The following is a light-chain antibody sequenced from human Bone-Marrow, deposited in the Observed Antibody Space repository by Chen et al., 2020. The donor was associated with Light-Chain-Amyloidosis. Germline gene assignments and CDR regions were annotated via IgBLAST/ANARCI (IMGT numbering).Light chain of an antibody. CDR1: DLPTKY. Sequence: SYELTQPPSVSVSPGQTAWITCSGDDLPTKYAYWYQQKPGQAPVLVIHRDTERPSGISARITGSSSGTTATLTISGVQAEDEADYHCQSADSSGTYEVIFGGGTKLTVL. V-gene: IGLV3-25*03. J-gene: IGLJ2*01. CDR2: RDT. CDR3: QSADSSGTYEVI.